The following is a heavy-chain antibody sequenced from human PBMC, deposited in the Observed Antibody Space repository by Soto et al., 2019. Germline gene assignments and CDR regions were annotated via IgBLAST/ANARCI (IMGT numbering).Heavy chain of an antibody. D-gene: IGHD3-9*01. Sequence: SETLSLTCAVYGGSFSGYYWTWIRQPPGTGLEWIGEINHSGSTNYNPSLKSRVTISVDTSKNQFSLKLTSVTAADTAVYYCARHITYYDILTGYPRGTWFDPWGQGTLVTVSS. CDR1: GGSFSGYY. CDR2: INHSGST. J-gene: IGHJ5*02. CDR3: ARHITYYDILTGYPRGTWFDP. V-gene: IGHV4-34*01.